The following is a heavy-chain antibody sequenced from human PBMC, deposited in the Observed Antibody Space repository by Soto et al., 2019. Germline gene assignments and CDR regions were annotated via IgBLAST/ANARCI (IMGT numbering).Heavy chain of an antibody. CDR3: ARGDRGAFDL. CDR1: GFTFDYYW. J-gene: IGHJ3*01. D-gene: IGHD1-26*01. CDR2: IYSDGTST. V-gene: IGHV3-74*01. Sequence: EVQLVESGGGLVQPGESLRLSCAASGFTFDYYWMHWVRQAPGKGLVWVSRIYSDGTSTTYADSVKGRFTISRDNAKNTLSRQMHSLRAEDTAVYYCARGDRGAFDLWGQGTVVTVSS.